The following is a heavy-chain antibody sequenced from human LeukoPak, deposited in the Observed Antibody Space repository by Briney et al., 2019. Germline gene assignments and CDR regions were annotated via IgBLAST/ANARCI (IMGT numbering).Heavy chain of an antibody. D-gene: IGHD5-24*01. CDR3: AKGDAYNGCFDS. CDR1: GFVFDDFT. J-gene: IGHJ5*01. V-gene: IGHV3-43*01. CDR2: ISRNGSDT. Sequence: GGSLRLSCATSGFVFDDFTMHWVRQPPGKGLEWVSFISRNGSDTYYADSVKGRFTISRDNSKNSLSLQMDSLTTDDTALYYCAKGDAYNGCFDSWGQGTLVTVSS.